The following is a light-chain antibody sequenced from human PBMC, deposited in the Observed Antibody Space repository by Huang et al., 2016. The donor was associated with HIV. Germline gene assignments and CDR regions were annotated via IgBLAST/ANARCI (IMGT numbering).Light chain of an antibody. CDR2: DTS. CDR3: QQRGSWPT. J-gene: IGKJ2*01. V-gene: IGKV3-11*01. Sequence: IVLTQSPATLSLSPGERATLSCRASQSVFSYLAWYQQRPGQAPRLLIYDTSNRATGIPARFSGSGSGTDFTLTISSLEPEDFAVYCCQQRGSWPTFGQGTKLEIK. CDR1: QSVFSY.